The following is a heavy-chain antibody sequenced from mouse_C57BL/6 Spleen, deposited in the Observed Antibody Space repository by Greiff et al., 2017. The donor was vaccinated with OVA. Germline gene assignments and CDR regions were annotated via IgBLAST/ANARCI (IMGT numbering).Heavy chain of an antibody. J-gene: IGHJ4*01. Sequence: EVQWVESGGGLVKPGGSLKLSCAASGFTFSDYGMHWVRQAPEKGLEWVAYISSGSSTIYYADTVKGRFTISRDNAKNTLFLQMTSLRSEDTAMYYCARPMVTTGYYYAMDYWGQGTSVTVSS. CDR2: ISSGSSTI. D-gene: IGHD2-2*01. CDR3: ARPMVTTGYYYAMDY. V-gene: IGHV5-17*01. CDR1: GFTFSDYG.